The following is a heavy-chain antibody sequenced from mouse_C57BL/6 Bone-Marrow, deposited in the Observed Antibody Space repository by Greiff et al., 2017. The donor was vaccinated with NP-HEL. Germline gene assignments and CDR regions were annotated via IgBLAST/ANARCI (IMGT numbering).Heavy chain of an antibody. J-gene: IGHJ4*01. D-gene: IGHD2-4*01. V-gene: IGHV1-64*01. CDR1: GYTFTSYW. CDR2: IHPNSGST. CDR3: ASGDYPYAMDY. Sequence: QVHVKQPGAELVKPGASVKLSCKASGYTFTSYWMHWVKQRPGQGLEWIGMIHPNSGSTNYNEKFKSKATLTVDKSSSTAYMQLSSLTSEDSAVYYCASGDYPYAMDYWGQGTSVTVSS.